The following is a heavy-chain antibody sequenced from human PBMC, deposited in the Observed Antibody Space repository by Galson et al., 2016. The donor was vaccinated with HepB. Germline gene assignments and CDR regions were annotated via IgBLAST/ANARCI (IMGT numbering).Heavy chain of an antibody. CDR3: ARAHWGGVTTPSWWFDY. CDR1: RFTFSDYY. D-gene: IGHD3-16*01. V-gene: IGHV3-11*06. CDR2: IRSSSSYT. Sequence: SLRLSCAASRFTFSDYYMSWIRQAPGKGLEWVSYIRSSSSYTNYADSVKGRFTISRDNAKNSLYLQMNSLRAEDTAVYYCARAHWGGVTTPSWWFDYWGQGTLVTVSS. J-gene: IGHJ4*02.